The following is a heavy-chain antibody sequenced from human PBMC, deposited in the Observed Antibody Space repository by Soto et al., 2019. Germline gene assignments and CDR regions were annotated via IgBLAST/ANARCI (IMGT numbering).Heavy chain of an antibody. CDR3: ARDGGAQYQLLPQGYYYGIDV. D-gene: IGHD2-2*01. J-gene: IGHJ6*02. Sequence: SQTLSLTCAISGDSVSSNSAAWNWIRQSPSRGLEWLGRTYYRSKWYNDYAVSVKSRITINPDTSKNQFSLQLNSVTPEDTAVYYCARDGGAQYQLLPQGYYYGIDVWGQGTKVTVSS. V-gene: IGHV6-1*01. CDR2: TYYRSKWYN. CDR1: GDSVSSNSAA.